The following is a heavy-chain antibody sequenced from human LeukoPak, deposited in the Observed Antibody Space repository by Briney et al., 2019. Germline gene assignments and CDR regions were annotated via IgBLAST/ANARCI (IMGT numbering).Heavy chain of an antibody. V-gene: IGHV4-39*07. Sequence: SETLSLTCAISGVSISGTPYYWGWLRQPPGMGLEWIGSIYYSGSPYYNPSLKSLPTISVDTSKNQFSLKLTSVTAADTAVYYCARASTIFGHFAYWGRGTLVTVSS. CDR1: GVSISGTPYY. J-gene: IGHJ4*02. D-gene: IGHD3-3*01. CDR2: IYYSGSP. CDR3: ARASTIFGHFAY.